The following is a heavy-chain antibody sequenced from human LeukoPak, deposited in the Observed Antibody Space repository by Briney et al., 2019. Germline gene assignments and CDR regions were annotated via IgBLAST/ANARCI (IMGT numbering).Heavy chain of an antibody. CDR2: INWNGGST. J-gene: IGHJ6*03. Sequence: GGSLRLSCAASGFTFDDYGMSWVRQAPGKGLEWVSGINWNGGSTGYADSVKGRFTISRDNAKNSLYLQMNSLRAEDTALYYCAKLGKTENHYGSGRFSYYYYMDVWGKGTTVTISS. D-gene: IGHD3-10*01. V-gene: IGHV3-20*04. CDR3: AKLGKTENHYGSGRFSYYYYMDV. CDR1: GFTFDDYG.